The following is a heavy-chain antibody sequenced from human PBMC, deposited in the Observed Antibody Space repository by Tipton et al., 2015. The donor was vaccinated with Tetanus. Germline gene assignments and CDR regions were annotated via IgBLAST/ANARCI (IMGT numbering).Heavy chain of an antibody. D-gene: IGHD4-17*01. CDR3: AMTTVTTYWFDP. J-gene: IGHJ5*02. CDR2: INHSGST. CDR1: GGSFSGYY. V-gene: IGHV4-34*01. Sequence: TLSLTCAVYGGSFSGYYWSWIRQPPGKGLEWIGEINHSGSTNYNPSLKSRVTISVDTSKNQFSLKLSSVTAADTAVYYCAMTTVTTYWFDPWGQGTLVTVSS.